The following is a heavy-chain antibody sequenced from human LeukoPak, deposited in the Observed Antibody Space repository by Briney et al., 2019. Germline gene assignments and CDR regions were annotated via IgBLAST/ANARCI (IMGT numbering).Heavy chain of an antibody. CDR1: GGSFSGYY. J-gene: IGHJ4*02. Sequence: SETLSLTCAVYGGSFSGYYWSWIRQPPGKGLEWIGEINHSGSTNYNPSLKSRVTISVDTSKNQFSLKLTSVTAADTAVYYCARGLGRQQLVSPFDYWGQGTLVTVSS. D-gene: IGHD6-13*01. CDR3: ARGLGRQQLVSPFDY. V-gene: IGHV4-34*01. CDR2: INHSGST.